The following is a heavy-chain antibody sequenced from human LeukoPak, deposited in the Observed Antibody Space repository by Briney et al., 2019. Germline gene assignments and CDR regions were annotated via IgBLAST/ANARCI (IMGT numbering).Heavy chain of an antibody. J-gene: IGHJ4*02. CDR1: GFTFSSHW. CDR3: AKGGHYSFFDY. D-gene: IGHD4-11*01. CDR2: ISGGGTET. Sequence: QSGGSLRLSCAASGFTFSSHWMTWVRQAPGKGLEWVSTISGGGTETFYADSVKGRFTISRDNSKNTHYLQMSSLRAEDTGIYYCAKGGHYSFFDYWGQGTLVTVSS. V-gene: IGHV3-23*01.